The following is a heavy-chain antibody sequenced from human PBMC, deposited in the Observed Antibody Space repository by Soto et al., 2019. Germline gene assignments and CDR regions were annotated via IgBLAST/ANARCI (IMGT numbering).Heavy chain of an antibody. CDR1: GFTFSSYS. D-gene: IGHD6-19*01. CDR3: ARSAVAGTNYYYYMDV. Sequence: RGSLRLSCAASGFTFSSYSMNWVRQAPGKGLEWVSSISSSSSYIYYADSVKGRFTISRDNAKNSLYLQMNSLRAEDTAVYYCARSAVAGTNYYYYMDVWGKGTTVTVSS. CDR2: ISSSSSYI. V-gene: IGHV3-21*01. J-gene: IGHJ6*03.